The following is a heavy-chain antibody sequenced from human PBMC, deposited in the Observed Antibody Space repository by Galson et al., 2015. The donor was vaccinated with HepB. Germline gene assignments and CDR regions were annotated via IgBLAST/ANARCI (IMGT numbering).Heavy chain of an antibody. CDR1: GFTVSNSY. J-gene: IGHJ3*01. Sequence: SLRLSCAASGFTVSNSYMSWVRQAPGEGLEWVSVIYSGGNTYYADSVKGRFIISRDNSKNTLYLQMNSLRAEDTAVYYCARDRRYFDWLLDAFDVWGQGAMVTVSS. CDR3: ARDRRYFDWLLDAFDV. CDR2: IYSGGNT. V-gene: IGHV3-66*01. D-gene: IGHD3-9*01.